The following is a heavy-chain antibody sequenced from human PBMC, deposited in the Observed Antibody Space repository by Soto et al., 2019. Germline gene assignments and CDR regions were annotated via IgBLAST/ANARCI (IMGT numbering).Heavy chain of an antibody. Sequence: QVQLVQSGAEVKKPGASVKVSCKASGYTFTSYYMHWVRQAPGQGLEWMGIINPSGGSTSYAEKLPGRITMTMDTSTSTVCEKLCRLRSEYTNLYYCAWDPDSSGSYYLWFDPWGQASVVSVYS. J-gene: IGHJ5*02. CDR2: INPSGGST. CDR3: AWDPDSSGSYYLWFDP. V-gene: IGHV1-46*03. D-gene: IGHD3-10*01. CDR1: GYTFTSYY.